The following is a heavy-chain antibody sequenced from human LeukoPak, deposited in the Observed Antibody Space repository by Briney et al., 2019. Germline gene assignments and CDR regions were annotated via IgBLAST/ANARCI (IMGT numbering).Heavy chain of an antibody. J-gene: IGHJ5*02. D-gene: IGHD6-13*01. CDR3: ARARAAAVLNWFDP. V-gene: IGHV5-51*01. CDR2: IYPGDSDT. Sequence: GESLKISCKGSGYSFTSYWIGWVRQMPGKGLEWVWIIYPGDSDTRYSPSFQGQVTISADKSISTAYLQWSSLKASDTAMYYCARARAAAVLNWFDPWGQGTLVTVSS. CDR1: GYSFTSYW.